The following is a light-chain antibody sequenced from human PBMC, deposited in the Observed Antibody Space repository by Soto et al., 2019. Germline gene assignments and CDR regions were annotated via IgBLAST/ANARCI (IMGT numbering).Light chain of an antibody. V-gene: IGKV3-15*01. CDR1: RNINRK. CDR2: GAS. Sequence: EIVMTQSPATLSVSPVERATLSCRASRNINRKLAWYQQKPGQAPRLLISGASTRATGIAARFSGSGSGTEFTLTISSLQSEDCAVYYCQQYYDCPPLIFGGGTKVEIK. J-gene: IGKJ4*01. CDR3: QQYYDCPPLI.